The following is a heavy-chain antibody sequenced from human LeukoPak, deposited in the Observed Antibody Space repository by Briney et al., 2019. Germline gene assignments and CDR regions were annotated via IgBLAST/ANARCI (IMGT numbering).Heavy chain of an antibody. CDR2: IKQDGSEK. CDR3: ATEPLAYYYDSSGYLGDY. CDR1: GFTFSSYA. V-gene: IGHV3-7*01. Sequence: GGSLRLSCAASGFTFSSYAMHWVRQAPGKGLEWVANIKQDGSEKYYVDSVKGRFTISRDNAKNSLYLQMNSLRAEDTAVYYCATEPLAYYYDSSGYLGDYWGQGTLVTVSS. J-gene: IGHJ4*02. D-gene: IGHD3-22*01.